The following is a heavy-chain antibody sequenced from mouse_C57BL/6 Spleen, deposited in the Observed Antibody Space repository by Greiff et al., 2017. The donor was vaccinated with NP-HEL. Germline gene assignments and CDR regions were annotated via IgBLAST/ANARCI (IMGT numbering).Heavy chain of an antibody. J-gene: IGHJ4*01. Sequence: QVQLKQSGAELVRPGASVKLSCKASGYTFTDYYINWVKQRPGQGLEWIARIYPGSGNTYYNEKFKGKATLTAEKSSSTAYMQLSSLTSEDSAVYFCAFYYRYAMDYWGQGTSVTVSS. CDR3: AFYYRYAMDY. D-gene: IGHD2-1*01. CDR1: GYTFTDYY. V-gene: IGHV1-76*01. CDR2: IYPGSGNT.